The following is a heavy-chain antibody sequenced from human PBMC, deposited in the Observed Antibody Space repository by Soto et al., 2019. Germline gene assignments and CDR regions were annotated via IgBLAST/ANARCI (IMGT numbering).Heavy chain of an antibody. J-gene: IGHJ4*02. CDR2: INHSGST. CDR3: ARDKITGLFDY. CDR1: GGSFSGYY. V-gene: IGHV4-34*01. D-gene: IGHD2-8*02. Sequence: SETLSLTCDVYGGSFSGYYWTWIRQPPGTGLEWIGEINHSGSTNYNPSLKSRVTISVDTSKNQFSLKLTSVTAADTAVYYCARDKITGLFDYWGQGTLVTAPQ.